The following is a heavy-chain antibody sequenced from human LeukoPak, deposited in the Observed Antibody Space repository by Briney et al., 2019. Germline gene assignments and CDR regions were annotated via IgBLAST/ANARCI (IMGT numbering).Heavy chain of an antibody. CDR3: ARDQGYCSSSNCYLFDY. Sequence: SVTVSFKASVGTFISYAISWVRQAPGQGLEWMGGITPIFGTVNYAQKFQGRVTITAAESTSTAYMELSSLRSEDTAVYYCARDQGYCSSSNCYLFDYWGQGTLVTVSS. CDR2: ITPIFGTV. D-gene: IGHD2-2*01. CDR1: VGTFISYA. V-gene: IGHV1-69*01. J-gene: IGHJ4*02.